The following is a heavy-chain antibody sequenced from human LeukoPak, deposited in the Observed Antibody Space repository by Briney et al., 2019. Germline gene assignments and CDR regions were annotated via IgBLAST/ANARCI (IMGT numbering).Heavy chain of an antibody. V-gene: IGHV4-34*01. D-gene: IGHD5-24*01. J-gene: IGHJ4*02. CDR2: INHSGST. CDR1: GGSFSGYY. CDR3: ARGTIDGFDY. Sequence: SETLSLTCAVYGGSFSGYYWSWIRQPPGKGLEWIGEINHSGSTYYNPSLKSRVTISVDTPKNQFSLELSSVTAADTAVYYCARGTIDGFDYWGQGTLVTVSS.